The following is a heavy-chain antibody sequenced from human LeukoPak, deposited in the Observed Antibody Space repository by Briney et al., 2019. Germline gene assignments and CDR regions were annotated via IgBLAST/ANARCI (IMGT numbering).Heavy chain of an antibody. Sequence: ASVKVSCKASGGTFSSYAISRVRQAPGQGLERMGRVIPTLGIANYAQKFQGRVTITADKSTSTAYMELSSLRSEDTAVYYCARDPLVGATTHGDYWGQGTLVTVSS. CDR3: ARDPLVGATTHGDY. V-gene: IGHV1-69*04. CDR2: VIPTLGIA. CDR1: GGTFSSYA. D-gene: IGHD1-26*01. J-gene: IGHJ4*02.